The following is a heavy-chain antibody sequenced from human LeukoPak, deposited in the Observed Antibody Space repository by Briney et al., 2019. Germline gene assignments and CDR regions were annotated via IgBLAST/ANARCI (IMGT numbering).Heavy chain of an antibody. J-gene: IGHJ4*02. CDR2: INPSGGST. D-gene: IGHD6-19*01. Sequence: GASVKVSCKASGYTFTSYYMHWVRQAPGQELEWMGIINPSGGSTSYAQKFQGRVTMTRDMSTSTVYMELSSLRAEDTAVYYCAKDTVSSGWHTGIDHWGQGTLVTVSS. V-gene: IGHV1-46*01. CDR3: AKDTVSSGWHTGIDH. CDR1: GYTFTSYY.